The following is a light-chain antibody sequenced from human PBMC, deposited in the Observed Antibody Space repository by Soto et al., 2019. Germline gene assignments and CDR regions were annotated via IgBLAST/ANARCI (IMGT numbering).Light chain of an antibody. CDR1: QSISNY. J-gene: IGKJ3*01. CDR3: QRSYNTPLT. V-gene: IGKV1-39*01. Sequence: DIQMTQSPSSLSASVGDRVTITCRASQSISNYLHWYQQKPGKAPKLLIYAASSSQGAVPSRFSGSGSGTDFTLTTSSLQPDDFATYYCQRSYNTPLTFGPGTKV. CDR2: AAS.